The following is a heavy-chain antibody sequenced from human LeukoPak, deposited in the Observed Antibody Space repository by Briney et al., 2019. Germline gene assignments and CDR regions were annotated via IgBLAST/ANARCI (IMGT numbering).Heavy chain of an antibody. CDR3: ARGYYGLDV. Sequence: GGSLRLSCAASGFSFSDYYMSWMRQAPGKGLEWVSYISKSGDTTYYADSVKGRFTISRDNAKNSLYLQMNSLRAEDTAVYYCARGYYGLDVWGQGTTVTVSS. D-gene: IGHD3-16*01. V-gene: IGHV3-11*04. J-gene: IGHJ6*02. CDR1: GFSFSDYY. CDR2: ISKSGDTT.